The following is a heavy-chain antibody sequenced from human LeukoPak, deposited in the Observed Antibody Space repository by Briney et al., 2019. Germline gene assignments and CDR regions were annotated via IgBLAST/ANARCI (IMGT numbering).Heavy chain of an antibody. CDR1: GGFISSGNYY. V-gene: IGHV4-61*03. CDR2: VDHTGST. J-gene: IGHJ6*03. Sequence: SETLSLTCTVSGGFISSGNYYWSWIRQPPGKGLEWIGYVDHTGSTNFNPSLNGRVSISRDTTKNLFSLRLRSVTAADTAVYFCARGRVSSSTWYSTYYYYFYMDVWGKGTTVTVSS. CDR3: ARGRVSSSTWYSTYYYYFYMDV. D-gene: IGHD1-1*01.